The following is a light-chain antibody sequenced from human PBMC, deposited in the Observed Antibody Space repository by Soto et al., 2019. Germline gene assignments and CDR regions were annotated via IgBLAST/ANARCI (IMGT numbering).Light chain of an antibody. V-gene: IGLV2-11*01. CDR1: SSDVGGYNY. J-gene: IGLJ1*01. Sequence: QSVLTQPRSVSGSPGQSVTISCTGTSSDVGGYNYVSWYQQHPGKAPKLMIYDVSKRPSGVPDRFSGSKSGNTASLTISGLQAEDEADYYCCSYAGSDTSVYVFGTGTKVTVL. CDR2: DVS. CDR3: CSYAGSDTSVYV.